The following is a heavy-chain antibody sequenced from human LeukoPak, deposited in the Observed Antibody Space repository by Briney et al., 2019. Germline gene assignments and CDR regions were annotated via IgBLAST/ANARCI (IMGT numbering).Heavy chain of an antibody. D-gene: IGHD1-26*01. CDR2: ISAYNGNT. Sequence: ASLKVSCKASVYTFTLYGIGWVRQAPGQGLEWMGWISAYNGNTNYAQKLQGRVSMTTDTSTSTAYMELRSLRSDDTAVYYCARGVGATNAFDIWGQGTLVTVPS. J-gene: IGHJ3*02. V-gene: IGHV1-18*01. CDR1: VYTFTLYG. CDR3: ARGVGATNAFDI.